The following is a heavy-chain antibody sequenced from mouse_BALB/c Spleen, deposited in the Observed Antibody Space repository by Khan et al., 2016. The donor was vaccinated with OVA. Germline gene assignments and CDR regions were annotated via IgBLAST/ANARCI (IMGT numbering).Heavy chain of an antibody. J-gene: IGHJ2*01. Sequence: EVQLQESGPGLVKPSQSLSLTCPVTGYSITSDYAWNWIRQFPGNKLEWMGYISYSGSTSYNPSLKSRISITRDTSKNQFFLQLNSVTTEDTAVFYCARSYDCYSFDYWGQGTTLTVSS. CDR1: GYSITSDYA. V-gene: IGHV3-2*02. CDR2: ISYSGST. D-gene: IGHD2-14*01. CDR3: ARSYDCYSFDY.